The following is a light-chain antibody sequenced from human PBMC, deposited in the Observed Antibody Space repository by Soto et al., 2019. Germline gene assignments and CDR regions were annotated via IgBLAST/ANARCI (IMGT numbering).Light chain of an antibody. J-gene: IGKJ1*01. CDR2: GAS. CDR1: QSVSSNY. Sequence: LIQSPDTLSLPPRETATLYSRASQSVSSNYLAWYQQKPGRALRLLIDGASTRATGIPDRFSGSGSGTDFTLTISRLEPEDVAVYYCQQYEAVVTFGQGTKVDIK. CDR3: QQYEAVVT. V-gene: IGKV3-20*01.